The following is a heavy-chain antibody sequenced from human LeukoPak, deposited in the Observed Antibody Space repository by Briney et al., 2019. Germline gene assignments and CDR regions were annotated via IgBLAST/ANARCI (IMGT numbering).Heavy chain of an antibody. CDR1: GGSISSSSYY. D-gene: IGHD6-19*01. CDR2: IYYSGST. V-gene: IGHV4-39*01. J-gene: IGHJ5*02. Sequence: SETLSLTCTVSGGSISSSSYYWGWIRQPPGKGLEWIGSIYYSGSTYYNPSLKSRVTISVDTSKNQFSLKLSSVTAADTAVYYCASFSSGYLPASSWGQGTLVTVSS. CDR3: ASFSSGYLPASS.